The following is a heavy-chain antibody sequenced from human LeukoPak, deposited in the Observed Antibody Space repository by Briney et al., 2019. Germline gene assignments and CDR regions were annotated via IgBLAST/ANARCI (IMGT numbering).Heavy chain of an antibody. Sequence: GGSLRLSCAASGFTFSSYAMSWVRQAPGKGLEWVSAISGSGGSTYYADSVKGRFTISRDNAKNSLDLQMNSLRAEDTAVYYCARDRHSSVDYWGQGALVTVSS. CDR3: ARDRHSSVDY. V-gene: IGHV3-23*01. D-gene: IGHD3-22*01. CDR2: ISGSGGST. CDR1: GFTFSSYA. J-gene: IGHJ4*02.